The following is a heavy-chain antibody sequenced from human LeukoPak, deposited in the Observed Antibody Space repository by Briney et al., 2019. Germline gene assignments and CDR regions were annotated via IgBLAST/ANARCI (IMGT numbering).Heavy chain of an antibody. CDR2: INQDGSEK. D-gene: IGHD2-2*01. CDR1: GFTFSTYW. CDR3: AKDSILIPASKSALDY. J-gene: IGHJ4*02. V-gene: IGHV3-7*01. Sequence: GGSLRLSCAASGFTFSTYWMTWVRQAPGKGLEWVANINQDGSEKYYVDSVKGRTTISRDNAKNSLYLEMNSLRAEDTAVYYCAKDSILIPASKSALDYWGQGTLVTVSS.